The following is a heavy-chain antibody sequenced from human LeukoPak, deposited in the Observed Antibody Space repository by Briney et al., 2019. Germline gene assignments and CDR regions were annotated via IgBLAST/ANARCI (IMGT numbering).Heavy chain of an antibody. D-gene: IGHD6-13*01. J-gene: IGHJ3*02. CDR1: GGSISSSSYF. Sequence: SETLSLTCTVSGGSISSSSYFWGWIRQPPGRGLQWIETSYYSGSTYYNPSPKSRVTRSISTSRNQSSLKLNSLSAADMAVYYCARSFAPSRSGAFDICGQGAMVTVSS. V-gene: IGHV4-39*01. CDR3: ARSFAPSRSGAFDI. CDR2: SYYSGST.